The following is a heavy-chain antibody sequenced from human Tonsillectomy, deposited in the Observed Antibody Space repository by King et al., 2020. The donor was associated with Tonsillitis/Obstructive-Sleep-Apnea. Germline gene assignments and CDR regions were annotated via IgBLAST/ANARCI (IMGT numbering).Heavy chain of an antibody. CDR3: ARDSRVVAATRNDY. V-gene: IGHV3-21*01. D-gene: IGHD2-15*01. J-gene: IGHJ4*02. Sequence: VQLVESGGGLVKPGGSLRLSCAASGFTFSSYSMNWVLQAPGKGLEWGSSISSSSSYIYYADSVKGRFTISRDNAKNSLYLQMNSLRAEDTAVYYCARDSRVVAATRNDYWGQGTLVTVSS. CDR2: ISSSSSYI. CDR1: GFTFSSYS.